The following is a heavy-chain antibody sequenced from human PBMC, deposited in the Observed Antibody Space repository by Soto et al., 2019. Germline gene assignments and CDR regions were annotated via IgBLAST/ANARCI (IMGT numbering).Heavy chain of an antibody. CDR1: RVAFSKFI. J-gene: IGHJ6*02. CDR2: IIPVFGTA. Sequence: QAQLEQSGGEVKKPGSSVKVSCKASRVAFSKFIVTWVRQAPGVGLEWVGGIIPVFGTANYAQKFQGRVTITADESTSTSYMEVNNLRSEDTAVYYCAKVRYRSPMGYYYGMDAWGQGTTVTVSS. D-gene: IGHD2-15*01. CDR3: AKVRYRSPMGYYYGMDA. V-gene: IGHV1-69*01.